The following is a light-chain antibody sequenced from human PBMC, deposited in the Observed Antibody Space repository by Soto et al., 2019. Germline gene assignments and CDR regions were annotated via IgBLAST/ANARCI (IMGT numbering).Light chain of an antibody. CDR1: QSVSSY. Sequence: EIVLTQSPATLSLSPWERATLSCRAIQSVSSYLAWYQQKPGQAPRLLIYDASTRATGIPARFSGSGSGTDFTLTISSLQSEDFAVYYCQNYDNWPPTWTFGQGTKVDIK. CDR3: QNYDNWPPTWT. CDR2: DAS. V-gene: IGKV3-11*01. J-gene: IGKJ1*01.